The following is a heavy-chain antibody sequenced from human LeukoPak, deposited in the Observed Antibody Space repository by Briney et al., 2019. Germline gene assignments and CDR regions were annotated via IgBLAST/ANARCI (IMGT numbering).Heavy chain of an antibody. J-gene: IGHJ4*02. V-gene: IGHV4-34*01. CDR3: ARALRRRNFDY. CDR2: INHSGST. CDR1: GGSYSGYY. Sequence: SETLSLTCAVYGGSYSGYYWSWIRQPPGKGLEWIGEINHSGSTNYNPSLKSRVTISVDTSKNQFSLKLSSVTAADTAVYYCARALRRRNFDYWGQGTLVTVSS.